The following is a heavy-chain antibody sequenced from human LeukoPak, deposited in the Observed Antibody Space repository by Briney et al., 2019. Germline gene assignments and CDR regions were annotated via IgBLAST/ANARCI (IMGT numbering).Heavy chain of an antibody. V-gene: IGHV3-48*04. J-gene: IGHJ3*02. CDR1: GFTFSSYN. D-gene: IGHD1-7*01. CDR2: ISSSSNTI. Sequence: GGSLRLSCAASGFTFSSYNMNWVRQAPGKGLEWVSYISSSSNTIYYADSVKGRFTISRDNAKNSLYLQMSSLRAEDTAVYYCAYLNSHAFDIWGQGTVVTVSS. CDR3: AYLNSHAFDI.